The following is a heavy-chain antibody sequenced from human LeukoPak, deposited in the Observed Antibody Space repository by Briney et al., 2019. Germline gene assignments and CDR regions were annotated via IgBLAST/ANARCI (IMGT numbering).Heavy chain of an antibody. D-gene: IGHD3-10*01. Sequence: ASVTVSFKASGYTFTGYYIHWVRQAPGQGLEWMGWINPDSGGTNYAQRFQGRVTMTWDTSISTAYMELSRLRSDDTAIYYCARGRFYTSGSYYNRLDYWGQGTLVTVSS. V-gene: IGHV1-2*02. J-gene: IGHJ4*02. CDR2: INPDSGGT. CDR3: ARGRFYTSGSYYNRLDY. CDR1: GYTFTGYY.